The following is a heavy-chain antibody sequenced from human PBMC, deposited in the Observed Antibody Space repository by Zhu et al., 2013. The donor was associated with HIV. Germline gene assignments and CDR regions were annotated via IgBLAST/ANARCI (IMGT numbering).Heavy chain of an antibody. J-gene: IGHJ4*02. CDR1: GGSISSYY. Sequence: VQLQESGPGLVKPSGTLSLTCTVSGGSISSYYWSWFRQPPGKGLEWIGSIYYKGSTNYNPFLKSRVTMSVDTSKNQFSLKLSSVTAADTAVYYCARANYFDYWGQGTLVTVSS. CDR3: ARANYFDY. V-gene: IGHV4-59*01. CDR2: IYYKGST.